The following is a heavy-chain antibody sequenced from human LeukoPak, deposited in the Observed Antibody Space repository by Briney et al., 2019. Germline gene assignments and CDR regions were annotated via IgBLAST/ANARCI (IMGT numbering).Heavy chain of an antibody. CDR3: ARGGGYCSSTSCYTYHDAFDI. CDR2: IYYSGST. Sequence: SETLSLTCTVSGGSIGSYYWSWIRQPPGKGLEWIGYIYYSGSTNYNPSLKSRVTISVDTSKNQFSLKLSSVTAADTAVYYCARGGGYCSSTSCYTYHDAFDIWGQGTMVTVSS. V-gene: IGHV4-59*01. CDR1: GGSIGSYY. D-gene: IGHD2-2*02. J-gene: IGHJ3*02.